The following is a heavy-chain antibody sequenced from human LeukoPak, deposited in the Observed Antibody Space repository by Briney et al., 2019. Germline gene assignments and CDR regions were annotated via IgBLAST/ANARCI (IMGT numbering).Heavy chain of an antibody. CDR2: ISYDGSNK. CDR1: GFTFSSYA. J-gene: IGHJ6*02. D-gene: IGHD3-9*01. V-gene: IGHV3-30-3*01. Sequence: PGRSLRLSCAASGFTFSSYAMHWVRQAPGQGLEWVAVISYDGSNKYYADSVKGRFTISRDNSKITLYLQMNSLRAEDTAVYYGARDRALTYYYYGMDVWGQGTTVTVSS. CDR3: ARDRALTYYYYGMDV.